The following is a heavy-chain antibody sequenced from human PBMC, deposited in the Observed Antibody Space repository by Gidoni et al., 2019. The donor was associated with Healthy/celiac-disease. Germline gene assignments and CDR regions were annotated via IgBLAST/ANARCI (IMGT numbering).Heavy chain of an antibody. D-gene: IGHD1-1*01. V-gene: IGHV3-15*07. CDR2: IKSKTDGGTT. CDR3: TTDHRLERVGFDP. CDR1: GFTFSNAW. J-gene: IGHJ5*02. Sequence: EVQLVESGGGLVKPGGSLRLSCAASGFTFSNAWMNWVRQAPGKGLEWVGRIKSKTDGGTTDYAAPVKGRFTISRDDSKNTLYLQMNSLKTEDTAVYYCTTDHRLERVGFDPWGQGTLVTVSS.